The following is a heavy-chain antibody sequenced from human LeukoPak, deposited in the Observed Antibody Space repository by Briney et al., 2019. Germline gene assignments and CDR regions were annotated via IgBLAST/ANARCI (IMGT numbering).Heavy chain of an antibody. D-gene: IGHD5-24*01. Sequence: GGSLRLSCAASGFTFSSYSMNRVRQAPGKGLEWVAVISYDGSNKYYADSVKGRFTISRDNSKNTLYLQMNSLRAEDTAVYYCAKDREGDGYILDAFDIWGQGTMVTVSS. CDR3: AKDREGDGYILDAFDI. J-gene: IGHJ3*02. CDR1: GFTFSSYS. CDR2: ISYDGSNK. V-gene: IGHV3-30*18.